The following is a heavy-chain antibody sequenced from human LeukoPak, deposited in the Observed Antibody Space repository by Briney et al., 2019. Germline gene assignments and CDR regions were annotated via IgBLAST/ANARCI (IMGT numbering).Heavy chain of an antibody. CDR3: XXXXXXXXXGSYGLFGY. Sequence: ASVKVSCKASGYTFTGYYMHWVRQAPGQGLEWMGWINPNSGGTNYAQKFQGRVTMTRDTSISTAYMELSRLRSDDTAVYYCXXXXXXXXXGSYGLFGYWGQGTLVTVSS. CDR2: INPNSGGT. J-gene: IGHJ4*02. D-gene: IGHD3-16*01. CDR1: GYTFTGYY. V-gene: IGHV1-2*02.